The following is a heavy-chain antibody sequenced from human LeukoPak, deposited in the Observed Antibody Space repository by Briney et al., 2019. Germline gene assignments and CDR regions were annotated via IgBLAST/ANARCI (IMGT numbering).Heavy chain of an antibody. CDR1: GGTFSSYA. J-gene: IGHJ6*02. D-gene: IGHD1/OR15-1a*01. V-gene: IGHV1-69*04. CDR2: IIPILGKA. CDR3: ARSNKGPDGMDV. Sequence: GASVKVSCKASGGTFSSYAISWVRQAPGQGLEWMGRIIPILGKANYAQKFQGRVTITADKSTSTAYMELSSLRSEDTAVYYCARSNKGPDGMDVWGQGTTVTVSS.